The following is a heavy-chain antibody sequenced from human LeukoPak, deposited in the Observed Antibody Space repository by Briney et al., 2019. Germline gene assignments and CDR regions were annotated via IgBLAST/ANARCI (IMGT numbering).Heavy chain of an antibody. CDR3: ARDFLIDYGDLNFDY. Sequence: PSETLSLTCTVSGGSISSSGYYWGWIRQPPGKGLEWIGSIYHSGSTYYNPSLKSRVTISVDTSKNQFSLKLSSVTAADTAVYYCARDFLIDYGDLNFDYWGQGTLVTVSS. J-gene: IGHJ4*02. V-gene: IGHV4-39*07. CDR1: GGSISSSGYY. CDR2: IYHSGST. D-gene: IGHD4-17*01.